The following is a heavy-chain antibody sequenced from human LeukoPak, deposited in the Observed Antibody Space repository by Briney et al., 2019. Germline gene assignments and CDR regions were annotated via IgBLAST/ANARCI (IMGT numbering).Heavy chain of an antibody. J-gene: IGHJ3*02. CDR3: ASTAYYDILTGSPGAFDI. V-gene: IGHV4-61*01. CDR1: GVSVSSGSYY. D-gene: IGHD3-9*01. CDR2: IYYSGST. Sequence: SETLSLTCTVSGVSVSSGSYYWSWIRQPSGKGLEWIGYIYYSGSTNYNPSLKSRVIISVDTSKNQFSLKLSSVTAADTAVYYCASTAYYDILTGSPGAFDIWGQGTMVTVSS.